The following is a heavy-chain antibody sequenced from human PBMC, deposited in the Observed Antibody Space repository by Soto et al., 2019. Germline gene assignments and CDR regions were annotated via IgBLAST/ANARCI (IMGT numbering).Heavy chain of an antibody. CDR2: IRSKAYGGTT. CDR3: TRDSAWLVAAMRPPIHHRREGDDYYYYGMDV. J-gene: IGHJ6*02. CDR1: GFTFGDYA. D-gene: IGHD2-15*01. Sequence: GGSLRLSCTASGFTFGDYAMSWFRQAPGKGLEWVGFIRSKAYGGTTEYAASVKGRFTISRDDSKSIAYLQMNSLKTEDTAVYYCTRDSAWLVAAMRPPIHHRREGDDYYYYGMDVWGQGTTVTVSS. V-gene: IGHV3-49*03.